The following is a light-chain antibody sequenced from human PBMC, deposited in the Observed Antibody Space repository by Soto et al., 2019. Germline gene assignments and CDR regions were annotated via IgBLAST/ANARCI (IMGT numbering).Light chain of an antibody. J-gene: IGLJ2*01. Sequence: QSALTQPASVSGSPGQSITISCTGTSSDIGGYNYVSWYQQHPGKAHKVIIYEVSNRPSGVSNHFSGSKSGNTASLTISGLQPDDEADYYCSSFSSTTTLLFGGGTKLTVL. CDR2: EVS. V-gene: IGLV2-14*01. CDR1: SSDIGGYNY. CDR3: SSFSSTTTLL.